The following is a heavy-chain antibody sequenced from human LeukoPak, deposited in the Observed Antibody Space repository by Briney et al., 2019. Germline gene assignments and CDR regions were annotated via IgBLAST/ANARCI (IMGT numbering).Heavy chain of an antibody. V-gene: IGHV4-61*01. D-gene: IGHD6-13*01. CDR2: IYYSGST. CDR3: ARMGSEYSSSWYDY. Sequence: KPSQTLSLTCTVSGGSISSGSYYWSWIRQPPGKGLEWIGYIYYSGSTNYNPSLKSRVTISVDTSKNQFSLKLSSVTAADTAVYYCARMGSEYSSSWYDYWGQGTLVTVSS. J-gene: IGHJ4*02. CDR1: GGSISSGSYY.